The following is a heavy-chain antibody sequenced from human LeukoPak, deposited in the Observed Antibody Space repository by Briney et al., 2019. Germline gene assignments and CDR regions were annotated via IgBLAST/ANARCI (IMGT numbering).Heavy chain of an antibody. J-gene: IGHJ4*02. Sequence: GGSPRLSCAASGFTFDDFVMHWVRQAPGKGLEWVSLISGNGGDTYYADSVKGRFTISRDNSKNSLYLQMNSLRPEDTALYYCSKETAMLRGVVDYWGQGTLVTVSS. CDR3: SKETAMLRGVVDY. D-gene: IGHD3-10*01. V-gene: IGHV3-43*02. CDR1: GFTFDDFV. CDR2: ISGNGGDT.